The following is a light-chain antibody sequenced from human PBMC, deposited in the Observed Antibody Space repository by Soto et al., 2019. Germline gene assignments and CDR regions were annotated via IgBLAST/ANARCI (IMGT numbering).Light chain of an antibody. J-gene: IGKJ1*01. CDR3: QQFGASLTWT. Sequence: EVVLTQSPCSVSVSPLDRSTLSCRASQSVMSNYLSWYQQKPGQPPRLLIYGASSRATGIPDRFSGSGSGTDFTLTISRLEAEDFAAYYCQQFGASLTWTFGQGTKVDI. CDR2: GAS. CDR1: QSVMSNY. V-gene: IGKV3-20*01.